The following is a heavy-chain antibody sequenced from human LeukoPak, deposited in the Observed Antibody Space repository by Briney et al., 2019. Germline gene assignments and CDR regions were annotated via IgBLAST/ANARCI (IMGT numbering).Heavy chain of an antibody. CDR3: ARLCSGGSCYSATFDY. Sequence: KSGGSLRLSCAASGFTFSSYSMNWVRQAPGKGLEWVSSISSSSSYIYYADSVKGRFTISRDNAKNSLYLQMNSLRAEDTAVYYCARLCSGGSCYSATFDYWGQGTLVTVSS. J-gene: IGHJ4*02. V-gene: IGHV3-21*01. CDR1: GFTFSSYS. CDR2: ISSSSSYI. D-gene: IGHD2-15*01.